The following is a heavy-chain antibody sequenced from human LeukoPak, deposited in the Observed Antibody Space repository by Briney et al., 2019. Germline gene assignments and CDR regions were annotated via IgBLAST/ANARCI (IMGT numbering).Heavy chain of an antibody. CDR2: ISVSRTTT. D-gene: IGHD4-17*01. CDR1: GFTFSAYS. CDR3: ARGPYGDYDSYYGVDV. V-gene: IGHV3-48*01. Sequence: GGSLRLSCAASGFTFSAYSMTWVRQAPGKGLEWVSYISVSRTTTFYTDSVKGRFTISRDNAKNSLYLQMNSLRVEDTAVYYCARGPYGDYDSYYGVDVWGQGTTVTVS. J-gene: IGHJ6*02.